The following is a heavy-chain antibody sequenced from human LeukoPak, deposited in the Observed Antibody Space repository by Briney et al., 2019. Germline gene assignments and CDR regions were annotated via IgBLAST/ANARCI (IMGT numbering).Heavy chain of an antibody. J-gene: IGHJ4*02. V-gene: IGHV4-4*07. CDR1: GGSISSYY. Sequence: SETLSLTCTVSGGSISSYYWSWIRQPAGKGLEWIGRTYTSGSTNYNPSLKSRVTMSVDTSKNQFSLKLSSVTAADTAVYYCARDLIYGDYSDYYFDYWGQGTLVTVSS. CDR3: ARDLIYGDYSDYYFDY. CDR2: TYTSGST. D-gene: IGHD4-17*01.